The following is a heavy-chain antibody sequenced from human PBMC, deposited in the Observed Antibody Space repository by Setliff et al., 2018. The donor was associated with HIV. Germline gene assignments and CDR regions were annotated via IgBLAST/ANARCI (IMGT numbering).Heavy chain of an antibody. CDR1: GGSISGFY. Sequence: KPSETLSLTCTVSGGSISGFYWNWIRQSAGKGLEWIGHINTSGSTKYNPALKSRLTMSVDSSGNQFSQSTPAPSLGAGGSSPSSNYY. CDR2: INTSGST. D-gene: IGHD2-2*01. V-gene: IGHV4-4*07. J-gene: IGHJ6*01. CDR3: SNYY.